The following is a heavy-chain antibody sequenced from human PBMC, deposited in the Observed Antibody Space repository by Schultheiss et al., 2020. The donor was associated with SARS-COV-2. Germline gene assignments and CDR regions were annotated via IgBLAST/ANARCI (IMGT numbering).Heavy chain of an antibody. CDR3: ARDGGSSGWYFDY. CDR1: GFTFSGYS. D-gene: IGHD6-19*01. Sequence: GGSLRLSCAASGFTFSGYSMNWVRQAPGKGLEWVSSISSSGSHIYHADSVKGRFTISRDNTKNSLYLQVNSLRAEDTAVYYCARDGGSSGWYFDYWGQGTLVTVSS. V-gene: IGHV3-21*01. CDR2: ISSSGSHI. J-gene: IGHJ4*02.